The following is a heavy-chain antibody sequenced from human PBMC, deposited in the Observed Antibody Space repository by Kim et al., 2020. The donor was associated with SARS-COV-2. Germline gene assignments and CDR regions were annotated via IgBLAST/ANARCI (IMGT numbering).Heavy chain of an antibody. J-gene: IGHJ4*02. CDR2: INPSGGST. CDR1: GYTFTSYY. Sequence: ASVKVSCKASGYTFTSYYMHWVRQAPGQGLEWMGIINPSGGSTSYAQKFQGRVTMTRDTSTSTVYMELSSLRSEDTAVYYCARDPYYYDSSGYCYFDYWGQGTLVTVSS. D-gene: IGHD3-22*01. CDR3: ARDPYYYDSSGYCYFDY. V-gene: IGHV1-46*01.